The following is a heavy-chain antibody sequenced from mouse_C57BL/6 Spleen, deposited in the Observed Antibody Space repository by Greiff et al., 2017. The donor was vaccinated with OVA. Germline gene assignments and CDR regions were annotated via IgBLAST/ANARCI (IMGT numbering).Heavy chain of an antibody. D-gene: IGHD2-4*01. CDR1: GYAFSSSW. Sequence: QVQLQQSGPELVKPGASVKISCKASGYAFSSSWMNWVKQRPGKGLEWIGRIYPGDGDTNYNGKFKGKATLTADKSSSTAYMQLSSLTSEDSAVYFCARSIDYDGVLDYWGQGTTLTVSS. V-gene: IGHV1-82*01. CDR3: ARSIDYDGVLDY. J-gene: IGHJ2*01. CDR2: IYPGDGDT.